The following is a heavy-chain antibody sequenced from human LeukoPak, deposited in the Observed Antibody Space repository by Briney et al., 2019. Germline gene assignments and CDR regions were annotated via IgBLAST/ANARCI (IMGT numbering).Heavy chain of an antibody. D-gene: IGHD5-18*01. CDR3: ARGGGRNTAMVWAFDY. Sequence: GGSLRLSCAASGFTFSSYAMHWVRQAPGKGLEYVSGISTNEGSTYYADSVKGRFTISRDNSKNTLFLQMGSLRAEDMAVYYCARGGGRNTAMVWAFDYWGQGTLVTVSS. CDR1: GFTFSSYA. V-gene: IGHV3-64*02. J-gene: IGHJ4*02. CDR2: ISTNEGST.